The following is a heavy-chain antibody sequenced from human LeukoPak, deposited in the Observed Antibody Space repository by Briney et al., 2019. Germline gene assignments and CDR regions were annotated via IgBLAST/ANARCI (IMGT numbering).Heavy chain of an antibody. D-gene: IGHD6-13*01. CDR3: ARSSSWYGSS. CDR2: ISYDGSNK. V-gene: IGHV3-30*04. J-gene: IGHJ4*02. Sequence: GRSLRLSCAASGFTFSSYAMHWVRQAPGKGLEWVAVISYDGSNKYYADFVKGRFTISRDNSKNTLYLQMNSLRAEDTAVYYCARSSSWYGSSWGQGTLVTVSS. CDR1: GFTFSSYA.